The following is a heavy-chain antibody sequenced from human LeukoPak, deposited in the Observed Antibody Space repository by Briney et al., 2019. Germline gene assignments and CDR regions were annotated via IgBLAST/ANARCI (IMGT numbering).Heavy chain of an antibody. J-gene: IGHJ4*02. V-gene: IGHV3-23*01. CDR3: AKDRYNFDY. Sequence: GGSLRLSCAASGFTFSTYAMNWVRQAPGKGLEWVSGIVGSGGSTYYADSVKGRFTISRDNSKNTLYLQMNSLTAEDTAVYYCAKDRYNFDYWGQGTLVTVSS. D-gene: IGHD5-18*01. CDR1: GFTFSTYA. CDR2: IVGSGGST.